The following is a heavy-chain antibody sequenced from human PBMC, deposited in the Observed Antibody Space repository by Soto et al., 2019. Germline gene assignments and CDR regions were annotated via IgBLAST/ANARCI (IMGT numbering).Heavy chain of an antibody. Sequence: SETLSLTCTVSGGSISSGGYYWSWIRQHPGKGLEWIGYIYYSGSTYYNQSLKSRVTISVDTSKNQFSLKLSSVTAADTAVYYCARARYYGSGSYRTRERYYFDYWGQGTLVTVSS. CDR1: GGSISSGGYY. CDR2: IYYSGST. D-gene: IGHD3-10*01. CDR3: ARARYYGSGSYRTRERYYFDY. J-gene: IGHJ4*02. V-gene: IGHV4-31*03.